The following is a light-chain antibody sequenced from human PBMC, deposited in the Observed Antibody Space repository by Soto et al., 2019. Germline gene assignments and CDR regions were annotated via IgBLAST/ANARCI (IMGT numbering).Light chain of an antibody. CDR3: AAWDDSLSGRV. V-gene: IGLV1-47*01. J-gene: IGLJ1*01. Sequence: QPVLTQPPSASGTPGQRVTISCSGSRSNIGSNYVYWYQQLPGTAPKLLIYRNNQRPSGVPDRFSGSKSGTSASLAISGLRSEDEADYYCAAWDDSLSGRVFGTGTKLTVL. CDR1: RSNIGSNY. CDR2: RNN.